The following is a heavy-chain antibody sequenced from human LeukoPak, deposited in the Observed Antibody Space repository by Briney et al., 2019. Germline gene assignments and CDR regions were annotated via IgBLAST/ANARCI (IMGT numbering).Heavy chain of an antibody. Sequence: PGGSLRLSCAASGFTFSSYWMSWVRQAPGKGLEWVANIKQDGSEKYYVDSVKGRFTISRDSAKNSLYLQMNSLRAEDTAVYYCARDITIFGVVIMSQPFDYWGQGTLVTVSS. CDR3: ARDITIFGVVIMSQPFDY. CDR1: GFTFSSYW. D-gene: IGHD3-3*01. CDR2: IKQDGSEK. J-gene: IGHJ4*02. V-gene: IGHV3-7*01.